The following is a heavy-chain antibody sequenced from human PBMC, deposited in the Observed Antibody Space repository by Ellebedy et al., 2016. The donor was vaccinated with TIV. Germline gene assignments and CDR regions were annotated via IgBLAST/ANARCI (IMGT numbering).Heavy chain of an antibody. J-gene: IGHJ6*03. CDR1: GDSISPYY. Sequence: MPSETLSLTCTVSGDSISPYYWNWIRQPPGKGLEWIGYIHYSGGANYNPSLKSRVTISVDTSKNQFSLNLSSVTAADTAMYYCARQHDPKYNNYMDVWGKGTTVTVSS. CDR3: ARQHDPKYNNYMDV. CDR2: IHYSGGA. V-gene: IGHV4-59*01.